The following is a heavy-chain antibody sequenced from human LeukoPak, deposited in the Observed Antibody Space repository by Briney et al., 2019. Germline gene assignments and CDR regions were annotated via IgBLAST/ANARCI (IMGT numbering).Heavy chain of an antibody. CDR2: ISYDGSNK. CDR1: GFTFSSYA. CDR3: ARDLRLGVLSLSLFDY. Sequence: PGGSLRLSCAASGFTFSSYAMHWVRQAPGKGPEWVAVISYDGSNKYYADSVKGRFTISRDNSKNTLYLQMNSLRAEDTAAYYCARDLRLGVLSLSLFDYWGQGSLVTVSS. J-gene: IGHJ4*02. D-gene: IGHD3-16*02. V-gene: IGHV3-30*01.